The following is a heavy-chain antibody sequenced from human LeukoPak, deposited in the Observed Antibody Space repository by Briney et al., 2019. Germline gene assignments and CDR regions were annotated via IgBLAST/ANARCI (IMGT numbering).Heavy chain of an antibody. Sequence: GASVKVSCKASGGIFTKYVFHWVRQAPGQGPEWMGEISPLLGAGNYAQRFQGRVTITADTSTGTAYMELNSLKSEDTAVYYYAIRGPSRSLFGFDIWGQGTMVTVSS. CDR1: GGIFTKYV. D-gene: IGHD2-2*01. CDR3: AIRGPSRSLFGFDI. V-gene: IGHV1-69*06. J-gene: IGHJ3*02. CDR2: ISPLLGAG.